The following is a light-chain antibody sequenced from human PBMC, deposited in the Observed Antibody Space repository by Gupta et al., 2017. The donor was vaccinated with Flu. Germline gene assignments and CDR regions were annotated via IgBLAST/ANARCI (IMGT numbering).Light chain of an antibody. Sequence: GKTARITCGGNNIGSKRVHWYQQKPGQAPVLVVYADSDRPSGIPERFSGSNSGNTATLTISRVEAGDEADYYCQLCDSTCDHVVFGGGTKLTVL. CDR2: ADS. V-gene: IGLV3-21*03. J-gene: IGLJ2*01. CDR3: QLCDSTCDHVV. CDR1: NIGSKR.